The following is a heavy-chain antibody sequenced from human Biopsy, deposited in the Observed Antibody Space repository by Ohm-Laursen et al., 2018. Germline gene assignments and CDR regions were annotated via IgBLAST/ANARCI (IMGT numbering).Heavy chain of an antibody. CDR2: ISRSGSII. V-gene: IGHV3-11*01. D-gene: IGHD4-23*01. CDR3: ARDWGGDYGGNIDYYYFYGMDV. Sequence: SLRLSCAASGFTFSDYYMSWVRQAPGQGLEWLSYISRSGSIIDYADSSKGRFTISRDNAKNTLYLQMNSLRADDTAVYYCARDWGGDYGGNIDYYYFYGMDVWGQGTPVTVSS. J-gene: IGHJ6*02. CDR1: GFTFSDYY.